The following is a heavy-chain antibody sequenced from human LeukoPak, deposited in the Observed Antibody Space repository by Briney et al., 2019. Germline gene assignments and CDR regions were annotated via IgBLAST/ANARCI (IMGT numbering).Heavy chain of an antibody. CDR1: GFTFSSYA. J-gene: IGHJ4*02. CDR2: ISRGSDHI. D-gene: IGHD3/OR15-3a*01. CDR3: VRDQYDTWSRRGNFDS. Sequence: GGSLRLSCAASGFTFSSYAMNWVRQAPGRGLEWVSSISRGSDHIFYADSMKGRFTISRDNAKNSLYLQMNSLGAEDTAVFYCVRDQYDTWSRRGNFDSWGQGTLVIVSS. V-gene: IGHV3-21*01.